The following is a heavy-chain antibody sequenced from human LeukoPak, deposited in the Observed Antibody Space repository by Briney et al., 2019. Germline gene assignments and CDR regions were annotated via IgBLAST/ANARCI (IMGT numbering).Heavy chain of an antibody. Sequence: QPGGSLRLSCAASGFTFSSYAMSWVRQAPGKGLEWVSSINWNGDSTGYADSVKGRFTISRDNAKNSLYLQMNSLRAEDTALYYCARDPCSSTSCYPYWGQGTLVTVSS. V-gene: IGHV3-20*04. CDR3: ARDPCSSTSCYPY. J-gene: IGHJ4*02. CDR1: GFTFSSYA. D-gene: IGHD2-2*01. CDR2: INWNGDST.